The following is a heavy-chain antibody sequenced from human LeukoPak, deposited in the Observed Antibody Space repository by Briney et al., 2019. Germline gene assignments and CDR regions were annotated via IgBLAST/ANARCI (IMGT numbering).Heavy chain of an antibody. CDR3: ARDAHLRYYYGMDV. J-gene: IGHJ6*02. D-gene: IGHD3-16*01. CDR2: IYYSGST. V-gene: IGHV4-59*01. CDR1: GGSISSYY. Sequence: SGTLSLTCTVSGGSISSYYWSWIRQPPGKGLEWIGYIYYSGSTNYNPSLKSRVTISVDTSKNQFSLKLSSVTAADTAVYYCARDAHLRYYYGMDVWGQGTTVTVSS.